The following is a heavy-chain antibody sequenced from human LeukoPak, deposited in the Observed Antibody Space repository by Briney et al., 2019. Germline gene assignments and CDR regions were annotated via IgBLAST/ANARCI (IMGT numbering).Heavy chain of an antibody. J-gene: IGHJ4*02. Sequence: SETLSLTCTVSGGSISSYYWSWIRQPPGKGLEWIGRFYNSGSTNCNPSLKSRVTMSVDTSKNQFSLKLSFVTAADTAVYYCARVGDYALKDWGQGTLVTVS. D-gene: IGHD3-16*01. V-gene: IGHV4-4*07. CDR1: GGSISSYY. CDR2: FYNSGST. CDR3: ARVGDYALKD.